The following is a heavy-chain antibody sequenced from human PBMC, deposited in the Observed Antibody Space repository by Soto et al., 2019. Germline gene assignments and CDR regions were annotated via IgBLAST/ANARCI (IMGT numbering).Heavy chain of an antibody. J-gene: IGHJ6*02. CDR3: AKNAPFYGMDV. Sequence: TGGSLRLSCAASGCTFSSYGMHWVRQAPGKGLEWVAVISYDGSNKYYADSVKGRFTISRDNSKNTLYLQMNSLRAEDTAVYYCAKNAPFYGMDVWGQGTTVTVSS. CDR2: ISYDGSNK. D-gene: IGHD3-3*02. CDR1: GCTFSSYG. V-gene: IGHV3-30*18.